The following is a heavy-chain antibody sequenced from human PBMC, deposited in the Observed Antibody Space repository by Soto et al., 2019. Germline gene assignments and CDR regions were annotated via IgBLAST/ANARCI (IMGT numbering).Heavy chain of an antibody. CDR1: GFTFSSYA. CDR3: ARENYYDSSGYYTGYFDY. Sequence: GGSLRLSCAASGFTFSSYAMHWVRQAPGKGLEWVAVISYDGSNKYYADSVKGRFTISRDNSKNTLYLQMNSLRAEDTAVYYCARENYYDSSGYYTGYFDYWGQGTLVTVSS. D-gene: IGHD3-22*01. CDR2: ISYDGSNK. J-gene: IGHJ4*02. V-gene: IGHV3-30-3*01.